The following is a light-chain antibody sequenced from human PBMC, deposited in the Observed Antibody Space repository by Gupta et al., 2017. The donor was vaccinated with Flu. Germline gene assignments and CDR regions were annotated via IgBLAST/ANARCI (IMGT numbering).Light chain of an antibody. Sequence: QSVLTQPPSVSGAPGQRVTISCTGDWSNIGAGYDVHWYQQLPATAPNLLNYGNSTRPSGVPDRFSASRSGTSASLAITGLQAEDEAEYYCHCYDTRAVILGGGTKLTVL. CDR1: WSNIGAGYD. CDR2: GNS. V-gene: IGLV1-40*01. J-gene: IGLJ2*01. CDR3: HCYDTRAVI.